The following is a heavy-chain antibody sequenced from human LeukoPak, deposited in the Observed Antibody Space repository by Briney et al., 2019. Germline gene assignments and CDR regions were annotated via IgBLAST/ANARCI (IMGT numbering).Heavy chain of an antibody. D-gene: IGHD3-16*02. CDR3: ARADDYVWGSYLPGAFDI. Sequence: PSETLSLTCTVSGGSISSSSYYWGWIRQPPGKGLEWIGSIYYSGSTNYNPSLKSRVTISVDTSKNQFSLKLSSVTAADTAVYYCARADDYVWGSYLPGAFDIWGQGTMVTVSS. V-gene: IGHV4-39*07. CDR1: GGSISSSSYY. CDR2: IYYSGST. J-gene: IGHJ3*02.